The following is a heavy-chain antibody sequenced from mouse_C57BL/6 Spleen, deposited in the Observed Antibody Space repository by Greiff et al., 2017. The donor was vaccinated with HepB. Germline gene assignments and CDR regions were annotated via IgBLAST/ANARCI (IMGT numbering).Heavy chain of an antibody. D-gene: IGHD1-1*01. V-gene: IGHV1-39*01. CDR1: GYSFTDYN. CDR2: INPNYGTT. J-gene: IGHJ4*01. Sequence: EVKLVESGPELVKPGASVKISCKASGYSFTDYNMNWVKQSNGKSLEWIGVINPNYGTTSYNQKFKGKATLTVDQSSSTAYMQLNSLTSEDSAVYYCARSSHYGSRRGYAMDYWGQGTSVTVSS. CDR3: ARSSHYGSRRGYAMDY.